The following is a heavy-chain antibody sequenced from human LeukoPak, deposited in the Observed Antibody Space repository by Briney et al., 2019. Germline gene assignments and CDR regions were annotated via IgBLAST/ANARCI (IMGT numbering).Heavy chain of an antibody. D-gene: IGHD5-24*01. CDR1: GGSISSSNW. V-gene: IGHV4-4*02. J-gene: IGHJ4*02. CDR3: ARDLGRDGYNLRRGISF. CDR2: IYHSRST. Sequence: KSSETLSLTCAVSGGSISSSNWWSWVRQPPGKGLEWIGEIYHSRSTNYNPSLKGRVSISVDNSKNQFSLKLSSVTAADTAVYYCARDLGRDGYNLRRGISFWGQGTLVTVSS.